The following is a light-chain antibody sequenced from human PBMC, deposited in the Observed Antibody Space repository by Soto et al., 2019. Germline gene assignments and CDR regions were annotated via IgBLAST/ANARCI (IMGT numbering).Light chain of an antibody. CDR1: QSVSSSY. J-gene: IGKJ1*01. V-gene: IGKV3-20*01. Sequence: EIVLTQSPGTLSLSPGERATLSCRASQSVSSSYLAWYQQKPGQAPRLLIYGASSRATGIPDRFSGSGSGKDFTLTISRLEPEDFAEYYCQQYGSSPGTFGQGTKVEIK. CDR3: QQYGSSPGT. CDR2: GAS.